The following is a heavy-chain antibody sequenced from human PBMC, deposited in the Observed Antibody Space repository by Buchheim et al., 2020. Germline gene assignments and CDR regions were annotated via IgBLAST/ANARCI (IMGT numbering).Heavy chain of an antibody. Sequence: QVQLVQSGAEVKKPGASVKFSCKASGYTFTSYYMHWVRQAPGQGLEWMGIINPSGGSTSYAQKFQGRVTMTRDTSTSTVYMELSSLRSEDTAVYYCASDIVVVPAAMRGGYYYYGMDVWGQGTT. CDR2: INPSGGST. V-gene: IGHV1-46*01. D-gene: IGHD2-2*01. J-gene: IGHJ6*02. CDR1: GYTFTSYY. CDR3: ASDIVVVPAAMRGGYYYYGMDV.